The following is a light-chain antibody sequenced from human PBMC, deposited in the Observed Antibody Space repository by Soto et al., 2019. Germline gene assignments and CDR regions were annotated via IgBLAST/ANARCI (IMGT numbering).Light chain of an antibody. CDR3: QQYNSYST. CDR1: QSISYW. J-gene: IGKJ1*01. CDR2: KAS. V-gene: IGKV1-5*03. Sequence: DIQMTQFPSTLSASVGDRVTITCRASQSISYWLAWYQQKPGKAPKVLIYKASSLKSGVPSRFSGTGSGTEFTLTFTSLQPDDFATYYCQQYNSYSTFGQGTKVEIK.